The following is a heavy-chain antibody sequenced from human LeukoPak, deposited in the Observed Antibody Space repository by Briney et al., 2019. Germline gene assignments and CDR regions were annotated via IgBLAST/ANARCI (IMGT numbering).Heavy chain of an antibody. CDR1: GFTFGDYA. Sequence: PGGSLRLSCTASGFTFGDYAMSWFRQAPGRGLEWVGFIRSKAYGGTTQYAASVKGRFTISRDDSKSIVYLQMNSLKTEDTAVYYCTRNRGWYPYFDFWGQGTLVTVSS. CDR2: IRSKAYGGTT. CDR3: TRNRGWYPYFDF. V-gene: IGHV3-49*03. D-gene: IGHD2-15*01. J-gene: IGHJ4*02.